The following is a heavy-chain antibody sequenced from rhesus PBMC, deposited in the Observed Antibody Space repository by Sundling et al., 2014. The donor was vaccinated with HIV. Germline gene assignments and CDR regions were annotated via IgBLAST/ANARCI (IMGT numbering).Heavy chain of an antibody. CDR2: INGNSGRT. Sequence: QVHLQESGPGLVKSSETLSLTCTVSGASISLYWWTWIRQPPGKGLEWIGEINGNSGRTDYNPSLNSRVTISRDTSQNQFSLKLNSVTAADTAVYFCATRHWGQGVLVTVSS. CDR1: GASISLYW. J-gene: IGHJ4*01. CDR3: ATRH. V-gene: IGHV4-80*01.